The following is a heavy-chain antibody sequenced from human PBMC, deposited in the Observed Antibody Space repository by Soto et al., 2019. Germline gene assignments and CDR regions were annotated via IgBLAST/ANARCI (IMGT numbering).Heavy chain of an antibody. CDR1: GYTFANYG. V-gene: IGHV1-18*01. CDR2: ISTYNGTT. CDR3: ARYFYDSSGFDNWFDP. D-gene: IGHD3-22*01. Sequence: ASVKVSCKASGYTFANYGDSWVRQAPGQGLEWVAWISTYNGTTDYAQRFQGRVTLTKDISTSTAYMEMRSLRSDDTAVYFCARYFYDSSGFDNWFDPWGQGTLVTVSS. J-gene: IGHJ5*02.